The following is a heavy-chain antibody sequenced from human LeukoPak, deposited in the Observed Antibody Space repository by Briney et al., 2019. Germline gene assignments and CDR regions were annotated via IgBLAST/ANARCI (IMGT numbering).Heavy chain of an antibody. CDR2: INPNSGGT. D-gene: IGHD6-19*01. J-gene: IGHJ1*01. CDR1: GYTFTGYY. V-gene: IGHV1-2*02. CDR3: ASAYSSGWYYSGSEYFQH. Sequence: ASVKVSCKASGYTFTGYYMHWVRQAPGQGLEWMGWINPNSGGTNYAQKFQGRVTMTRDTSISTAYMELSRLRSDDTAVYYCASAYSSGWYYSGSEYFQHWGQGTLVTVSS.